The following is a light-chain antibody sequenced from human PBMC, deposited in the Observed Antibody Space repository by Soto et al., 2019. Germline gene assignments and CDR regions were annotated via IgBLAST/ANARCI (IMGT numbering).Light chain of an antibody. Sequence: QSALTQPASVSGSPGQSITISCSGTSSGIGAYDHVAWFQQFPGKTPKLMIYSVSNRPSGVSYRFSGSKSGNTASLTISGLQAEDEADYYCSSYASSSTLGVFGTGTKVTVL. CDR2: SVS. J-gene: IGLJ1*01. V-gene: IGLV2-14*03. CDR1: SSGIGAYDH. CDR3: SSYASSSTLGV.